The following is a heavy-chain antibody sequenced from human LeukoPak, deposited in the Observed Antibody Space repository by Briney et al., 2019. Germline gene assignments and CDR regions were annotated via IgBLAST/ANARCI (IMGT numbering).Heavy chain of an antibody. CDR3: ARVTVRGYSSSHNWFDP. Sequence: ASVKVSCKASGYTFTGYYMHWVRQAPGQGLEWMGWINLNSGGTNYAQKFQGRVTMTRDTSISTAYMELSRLRSDDTAVYYCARVTVRGYSSSHNWFDPWGRGTLVTVSS. J-gene: IGHJ5*02. CDR2: INLNSGGT. V-gene: IGHV1-2*02. D-gene: IGHD6-13*01. CDR1: GYTFTGYY.